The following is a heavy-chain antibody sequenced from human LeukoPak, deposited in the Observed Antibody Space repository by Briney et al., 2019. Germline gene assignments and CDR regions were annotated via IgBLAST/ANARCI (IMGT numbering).Heavy chain of an antibody. Sequence: GGSLRLSCTASGFTFGDYAMSWFRQAPGKGLEWVSYISSSGSTIYYADSVKGRFTISRDNAKNSLYLQMNSLRAEDTAVYYCARGGAAAYPLDAFDIWGQGTMVTVSS. CDR1: GFTFGDYA. CDR3: ARGGAAAYPLDAFDI. J-gene: IGHJ3*02. CDR2: ISSSGSTI. D-gene: IGHD2-2*01. V-gene: IGHV3-11*01.